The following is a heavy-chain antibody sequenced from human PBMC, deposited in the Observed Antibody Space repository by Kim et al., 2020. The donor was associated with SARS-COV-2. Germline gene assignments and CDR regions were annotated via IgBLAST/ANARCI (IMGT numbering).Heavy chain of an antibody. Sequence: SVKVSCKASGGTFSSYAISWVRQAPGQGLEWMGGIIPIFGTANYAQKFQGRVTITADESTSTAYMELSSLRSEDTAVYYCAREGARGFGELYSYFDYWGQGTLVTVSS. CDR2: IIPIFGTA. CDR3: AREGARGFGELYSYFDY. J-gene: IGHJ4*02. D-gene: IGHD3-10*01. V-gene: IGHV1-69*13. CDR1: GGTFSSYA.